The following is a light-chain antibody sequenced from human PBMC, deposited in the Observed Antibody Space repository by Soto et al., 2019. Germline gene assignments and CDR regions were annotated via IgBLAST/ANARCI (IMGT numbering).Light chain of an antibody. CDR3: MQGISFT. V-gene: IGKV2-30*01. CDR1: QSLVYSDGNTY. CDR2: KVS. J-gene: IGKJ1*01. Sequence: IVPTQSPLSLSVTLGQPASISCRSSQSLVYSDGNTYLNWFHQRPGQSPRRLIHKVSNRDSGVPDRFSGSGSDTDFTLSISRVEADDVGVFYCMQGISFTFGQGTRVEIK.